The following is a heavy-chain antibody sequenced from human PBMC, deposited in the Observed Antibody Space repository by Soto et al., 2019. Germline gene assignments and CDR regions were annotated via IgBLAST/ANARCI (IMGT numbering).Heavy chain of an antibody. J-gene: IGHJ4*02. V-gene: IGHV5-10-1*01. CDR3: ARQIYDSYYFDY. CDR2: IDPSDSQT. CDR1: GYSFAGYW. Sequence: GESLKISCKGSGYSFAGYWITWVRQKPGKGLEWMGRIDPSDSQTYYSPSFRGHVTISVTKSVTTVFLQWSSLRASDTAMYYCARQIYDSYYFDYWGQGTLVTVSS. D-gene: IGHD5-12*01.